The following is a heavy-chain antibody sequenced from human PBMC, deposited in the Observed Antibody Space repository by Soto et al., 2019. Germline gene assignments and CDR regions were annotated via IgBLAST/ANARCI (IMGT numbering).Heavy chain of an antibody. V-gene: IGHV1-24*01. CDR1: GYTLTELS. Sequence: ASVKVSCKVSGYTLTELSMHWVRQAPGKGLEWMGSIDPEHGETNYAQKFQGRVTMTEDKSTNTAYMELSSLRSEDTAVYYCARGIVVVPAAIVGWFDPWGQGTLVTVSS. D-gene: IGHD2-2*01. CDR3: ARGIVVVPAAIVGWFDP. CDR2: IDPEHGET. J-gene: IGHJ5*02.